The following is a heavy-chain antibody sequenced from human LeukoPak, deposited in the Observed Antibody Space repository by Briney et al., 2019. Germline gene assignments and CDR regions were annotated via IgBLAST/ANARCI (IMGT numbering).Heavy chain of an antibody. J-gene: IGHJ4*02. Sequence: ASVKVSCKVSGYTLTELSMHWVRQAPGKGLEWMGLVDPEDGETIYAEKFQGRVTITADTSTDTAYMELSSLRSEDTAVYYCATGLGTGTRGNFDYWGQGTLVTVSS. V-gene: IGHV1-24*01. CDR3: ATGLGTGTRGNFDY. CDR2: VDPEDGET. CDR1: GYTLTELS. D-gene: IGHD1-7*01.